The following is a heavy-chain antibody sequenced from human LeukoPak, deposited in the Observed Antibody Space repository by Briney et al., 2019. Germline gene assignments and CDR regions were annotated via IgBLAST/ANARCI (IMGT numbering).Heavy chain of an antibody. D-gene: IGHD4-17*01. J-gene: IGHJ6*02. V-gene: IGHV3-30*18. CDR1: GFTFSSYG. CDR2: ISYDGRNK. CDR3: AKGFAVTNYYYYGMDV. Sequence: GTSLRLSYAASGFTFSSYGMHWVRQAPGKGLEWVAVISYDGRNKYYADSVKGRFTISRGNSKSTLYLQMNSLRAEDTAVYYCAKGFAVTNYYYYGMDVWGQGTTVTVSS.